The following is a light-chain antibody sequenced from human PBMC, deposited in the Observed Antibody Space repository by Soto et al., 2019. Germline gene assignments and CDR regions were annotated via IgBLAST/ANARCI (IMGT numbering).Light chain of an antibody. V-gene: IGKV1-12*01. CDR1: QVISSW. Sequence: DIQMTQSPSYVSASVGDRVTITCRASQVISSWLAWYQHKSGKAPKLLIYAASSLQSVVPSRFSGSGSVTYFTHTISRLQPEYFATYYFQQANSFPITFGRRTRLEIK. J-gene: IGKJ5*01. CDR3: QQANSFPIT. CDR2: AAS.